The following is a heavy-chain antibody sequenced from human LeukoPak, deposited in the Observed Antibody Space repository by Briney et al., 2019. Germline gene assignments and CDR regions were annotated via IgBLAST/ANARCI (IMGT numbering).Heavy chain of an antibody. CDR2: VYHSGST. J-gene: IGHJ4*02. CDR1: GGSISSSAHY. Sequence: SETLSLTCTVSGGSISSSAHYWGWIRQPPGKGLEWIACVYHSGSTFYNPSLKSRVTISVDTSKNQFSLRLRSVTAADTAVYYCASHFLPYYFDYWGQGTLATVSS. V-gene: IGHV4-39*01. CDR3: ASHFLPYYFDY.